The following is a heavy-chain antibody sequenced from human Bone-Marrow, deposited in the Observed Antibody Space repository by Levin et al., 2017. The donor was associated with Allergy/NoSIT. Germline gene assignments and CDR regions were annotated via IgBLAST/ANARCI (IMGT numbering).Heavy chain of an antibody. J-gene: IGHJ4*02. Sequence: GESLKISCTASGFTFGDYAMSWVRQAPGKGLEWVGFIRSKAYGGTTEYAASVKGRFTISRDDSESIAYLQMNSLKTEDTAVYYCTGVPTVTGGYYFDYWGQGTLVTVSS. D-gene: IGHD4-17*01. CDR2: IRSKAYGGTT. CDR3: TGVPTVTGGYYFDY. CDR1: GFTFGDYA. V-gene: IGHV3-49*04.